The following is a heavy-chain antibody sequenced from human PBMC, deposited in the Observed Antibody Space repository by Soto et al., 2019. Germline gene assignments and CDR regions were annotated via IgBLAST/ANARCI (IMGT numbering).Heavy chain of an antibody. CDR2: IKDGGRT. J-gene: IGHJ4*02. Sequence: QVQLQQWGAGLLKPSETLSLNCAVNGGSLSGYYWSWIRQPPGKGLEWIGEIKDGGRTNYSPSLKSXXTXSXXTSNHQFSLRLYSVTAADAGVYYCARGQEGVVATHWDQGTLVTVSS. CDR1: GGSLSGYY. CDR3: ARGQEGVVATH. V-gene: IGHV4-34*01. D-gene: IGHD5-12*01.